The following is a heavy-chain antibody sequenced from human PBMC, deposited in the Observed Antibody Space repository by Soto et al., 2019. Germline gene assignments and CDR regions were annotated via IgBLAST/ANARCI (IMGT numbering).Heavy chain of an antibody. V-gene: IGHV5-51*01. CDR2: IYPGDSDT. CDR1: GYSFTSYW. Sequence: GESLKISCKGSGYSFTSYWIGWVRQMPGKGLEWMGIIYPGDSDTRYSPSFQGQVTISADKSISTAYLQWSSLKASDTAMYYCARHTSLRWVGDRPLDAFDIWGQGTMVTVSS. D-gene: IGHD3-10*01. J-gene: IGHJ3*02. CDR3: ARHTSLRWVGDRPLDAFDI.